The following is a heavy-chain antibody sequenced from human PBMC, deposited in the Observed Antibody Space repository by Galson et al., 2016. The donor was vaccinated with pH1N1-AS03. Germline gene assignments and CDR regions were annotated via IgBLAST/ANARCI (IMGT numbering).Heavy chain of an antibody. Sequence: CAISGDSVSSDTAAWNWIRQSPARGLEWLGRTYYRSKWYRWHNEYAVFVEGRIIISPDTSKNQVSLQLSSVTPEDTAVYYCARDHLGAGPAFDCWGQGTLVTVSS. CDR3: ARDHLGAGPAFDC. CDR2: TYYRSKWYRWHN. CDR1: GDSVSSDTAA. V-gene: IGHV6-1*01. J-gene: IGHJ4*02. D-gene: IGHD1-26*01.